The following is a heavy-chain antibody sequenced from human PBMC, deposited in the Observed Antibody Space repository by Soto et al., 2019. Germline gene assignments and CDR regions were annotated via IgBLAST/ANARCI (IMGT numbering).Heavy chain of an antibody. CDR3: ARQGFGQLHGLVDV. Sequence: PSDTLSLTCSVSGGPIPSHYCSCFRPPPGKGLEWIGYIHHSGSTSYYNPSLKSRVTMSVDTSKNQFSLKVSSVTAADTALYYCARQGFGQLHGLVDVWGPGTTVTVS. CDR2: IHHSGST. J-gene: IGHJ6*02. D-gene: IGHD3-10*01. CDR1: GGPIPSHY. V-gene: IGHV4-59*08.